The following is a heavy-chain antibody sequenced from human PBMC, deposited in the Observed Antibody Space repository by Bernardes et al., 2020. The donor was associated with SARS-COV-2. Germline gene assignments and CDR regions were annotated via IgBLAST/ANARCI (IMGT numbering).Heavy chain of an antibody. V-gene: IGHV4-39*01. Sequence: SETLSLTCTVSGGSISSSSYYWGWIRQPPGKGLEWIGSIYYSGSTYYNPSLKSRVTISVDTSKNQFSLKLSSVTAADTAVHYCARGGSRATWIQLWFSPPFDYWGQGTLVTVSS. J-gene: IGHJ4*02. CDR1: GGSISSSSYY. CDR3: ARGGSRATWIQLWFSPPFDY. CDR2: IYYSGST. D-gene: IGHD5-18*01.